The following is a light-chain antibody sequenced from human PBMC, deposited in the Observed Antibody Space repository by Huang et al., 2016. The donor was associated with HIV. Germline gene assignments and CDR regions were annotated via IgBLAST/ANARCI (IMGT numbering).Light chain of an antibody. CDR3: QQSYSTPRT. J-gene: IGKJ2*01. CDR2: ATS. Sequence: DIQMTQSPSSLSASLGDRVTITCRASQSVSSYLNWYQQKPGKAPKLLIYATSTLQSGVPSRFRGSGSETDFTLAISSLQPEDFATYYCQQSYSTPRTFGQGTKLEIK. CDR1: QSVSSY. V-gene: IGKV1-39*01.